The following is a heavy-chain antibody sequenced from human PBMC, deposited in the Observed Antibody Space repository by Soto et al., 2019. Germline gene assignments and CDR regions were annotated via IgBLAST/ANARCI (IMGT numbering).Heavy chain of an antibody. Sequence: ASVKVSCKASGYTFTGYYMHWVRQAPGQGLEWMGWINPNSGGTNYAQKFQGWVTMTRDTSISTAYMELSRLRSDDTAVYYCARGRYYYDSSGYYLFDYWGQGTLVTVSS. CDR2: INPNSGGT. V-gene: IGHV1-2*04. CDR1: GYTFTGYY. J-gene: IGHJ4*02. D-gene: IGHD3-22*01. CDR3: ARGRYYYDSSGYYLFDY.